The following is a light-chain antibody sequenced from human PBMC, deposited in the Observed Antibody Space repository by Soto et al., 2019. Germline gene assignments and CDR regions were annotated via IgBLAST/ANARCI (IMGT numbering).Light chain of an antibody. V-gene: IGKV3-11*01. CDR2: GAS. J-gene: IGKJ1*01. CDR1: QSVSSY. Sequence: PGEGATLSCRASQSVSSYLAWYQQKPGQAPRLLIYGASNRATGIPDRFSGSGSGTDVTLTISRLEPEDFAVYYCQQRSDWPWTFGQGTKVDIK. CDR3: QQRSDWPWT.